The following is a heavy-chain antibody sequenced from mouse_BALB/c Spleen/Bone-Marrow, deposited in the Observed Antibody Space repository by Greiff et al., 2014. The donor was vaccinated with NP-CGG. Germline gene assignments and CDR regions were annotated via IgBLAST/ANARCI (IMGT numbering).Heavy chain of an antibody. CDR3: TGYVRRYYYAMDY. V-gene: IGHV1-5*01. Sequence: VQLQQSGTVLARPGASVKMSCKASGYTFTSYWMHWVKQRPGQGLEWIGAIYPGSSDTSYNQKFKGKAKLTAITSTSTAYMELSSLTNEDSAVYYCTGYVRRYYYAMDYWGQGTSVTVSS. CDR2: IYPGSSDT. D-gene: IGHD2-14*01. J-gene: IGHJ4*01. CDR1: GYTFTSYW.